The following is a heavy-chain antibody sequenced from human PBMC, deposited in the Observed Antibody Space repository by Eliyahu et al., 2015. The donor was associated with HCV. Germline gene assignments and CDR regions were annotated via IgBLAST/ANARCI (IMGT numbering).Heavy chain of an antibody. CDR1: GFTFNNXX. D-gene: IGHD3-16*01. J-gene: IGHJ4*02. V-gene: IGHV3-48*01. CDR3: TRGASGGHVWG. CDR2: ISSSSSTI. Sequence: EVQLVESGGGLVQPGGSLRLSCAASGFTFNNXXINWXRLAPGKGLEWVSYISSSSSTIYYADSVKGRFTISRDNAKNSLYLQMNSLRAEDTAVYYCTRGASGGHVWGWGQGTLVTVSS.